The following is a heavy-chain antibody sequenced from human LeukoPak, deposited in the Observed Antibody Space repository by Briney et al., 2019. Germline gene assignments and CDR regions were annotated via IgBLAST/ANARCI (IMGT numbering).Heavy chain of an antibody. CDR2: ILPIFGIA. CDR3: ASDSSGGSSKWFDP. CDR1: GGTFSSYA. J-gene: IGHJ5*02. Sequence: SVKVSCKASGGTFSSYAISWVRQAPGQGLEWMGRILPIFGIANYAQKFQGRVTITADKSTSTAYMELSSLRSEDTAVYYCASDSSGGSSKWFDPWGQGTLVTVSS. V-gene: IGHV1-69*04. D-gene: IGHD2-15*01.